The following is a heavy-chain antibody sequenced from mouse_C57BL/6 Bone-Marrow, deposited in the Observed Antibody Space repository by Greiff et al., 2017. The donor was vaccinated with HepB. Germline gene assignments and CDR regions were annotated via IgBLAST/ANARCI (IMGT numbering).Heavy chain of an antibody. CDR1: GFTIKNTY. D-gene: IGHD2-3*01. CDR2: IDPANGNT. CDR3: AMGYYDY. V-gene: IGHV14-3*01. Sequence: VQLQQSVAELVRPGASVKLSCTASGFTIKNTYMHWVKQRPEQGLEWIGRIDPANGNTKYAPKFQGKATITADTSSNTAYLQLSSLTSEDAAIYYCAMGYYDYWGQGTTLTVSS. J-gene: IGHJ2*01.